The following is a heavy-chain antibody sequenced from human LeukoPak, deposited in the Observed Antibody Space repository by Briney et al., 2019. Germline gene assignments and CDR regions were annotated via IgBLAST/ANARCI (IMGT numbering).Heavy chain of an antibody. CDR1: GFTFSSYD. D-gene: IGHD6-19*01. Sequence: GGSLRLSCAASGFTFSSYDMHWVRQATGKGLEWASAIGTAGDTYYPGSVKGRFTISRENAKNSLYLQMNSLRAGDTAVYYCARGDIAVAGLYYFDYWGQGTLVTVSS. V-gene: IGHV3-13*01. CDR3: ARGDIAVAGLYYFDY. J-gene: IGHJ4*02. CDR2: IGTAGDT.